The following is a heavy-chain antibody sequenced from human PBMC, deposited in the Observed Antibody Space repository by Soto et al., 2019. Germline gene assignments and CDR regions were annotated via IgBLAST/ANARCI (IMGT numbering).Heavy chain of an antibody. Sequence: QVQLQESGPGLVKPSGTLSLTCAVSSGTISSSNWWTWVRKPPGKGLEWIGEINQSGSPNYNPSLRSRVTISVDKSKSQFFLKLSSVTAADTAIYYCAGPGMVAAHREFDPWGQGTLVTVSS. J-gene: IGHJ5*02. V-gene: IGHV4-4*02. D-gene: IGHD2-15*01. CDR1: SGTISSSNW. CDR2: INQSGSP. CDR3: AGPGMVAAHREFDP.